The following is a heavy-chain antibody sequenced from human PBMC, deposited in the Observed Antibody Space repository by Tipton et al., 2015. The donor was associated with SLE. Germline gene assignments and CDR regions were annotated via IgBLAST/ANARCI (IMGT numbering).Heavy chain of an antibody. CDR2: IYSSGSA. V-gene: IGHV4-4*07. CDR3: ARVTGGGFESSGYPFDY. J-gene: IGHJ4*02. CDR1: GGSISSYD. D-gene: IGHD3-22*01. Sequence: TLSLTCTVSGGSISSYDWGRIYSSGSANYNPSLESLVTISRDPSKSQVSLKLRSVTAAGTAMYHCARVTGGGFESSGYPFDYWGQGILVTVSS.